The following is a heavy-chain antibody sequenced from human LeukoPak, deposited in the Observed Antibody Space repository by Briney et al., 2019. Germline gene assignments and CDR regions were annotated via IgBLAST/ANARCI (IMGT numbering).Heavy chain of an antibody. D-gene: IGHD4-11*01. Sequence: GESLKISCKGSGYSFTTYWIAWVRQMPGKGLEYMGIINPGGSHIMYSPPFQGQVTISVDRSISTAYLQWRSLKASDTAIYYCARKNPTALRNNWFDPWGQGTLVTVSS. CDR1: GYSFTTYW. CDR3: ARKNPTALRNNWFDP. V-gene: IGHV5-51*01. J-gene: IGHJ5*02. CDR2: INPGGSHI.